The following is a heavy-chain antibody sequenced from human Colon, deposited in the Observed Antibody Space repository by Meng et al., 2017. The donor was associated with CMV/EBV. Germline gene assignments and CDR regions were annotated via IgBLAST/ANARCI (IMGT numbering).Heavy chain of an antibody. CDR3: SSWAPG. D-gene: IGHD3-16*01. J-gene: IGHJ4*02. Sequence: GESLKISCAASGFTFSSYAMSWVRQAPGKGLEWVSVIYSGGSSTYYADSVKGRFTISRDNSKRTLYLQMNSLEAEDTAVYYCSSWAPGWGQGTLVTVSS. CDR1: GFTFSSYA. V-gene: IGHV3-23*03. CDR2: IYSGGSST.